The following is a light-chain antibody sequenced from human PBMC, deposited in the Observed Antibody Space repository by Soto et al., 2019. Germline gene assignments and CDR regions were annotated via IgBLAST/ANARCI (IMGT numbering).Light chain of an antibody. Sequence: QSALTQPASVSGSPGQSITISCTGTSSDVGSYNLVSWYQQHPGKAPKLMIHEGSKRPSGVSNRFSGSKSGNTASLTISGLQAEDEADYYCCSYAGSSTVVFGGGTQLTVL. V-gene: IGLV2-23*01. J-gene: IGLJ2*01. CDR3: CSYAGSSTVV. CDR1: SSDVGSYNL. CDR2: EGS.